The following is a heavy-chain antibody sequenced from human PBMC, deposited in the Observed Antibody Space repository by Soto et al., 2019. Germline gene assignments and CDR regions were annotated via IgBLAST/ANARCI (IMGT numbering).Heavy chain of an antibody. Sequence: SETLSLTCTVSGGSISSTSYYWGWIRQPPGKGLEWIGSIYYSGSTYYNPSLKSRGTISVDMAKNHFSLKLNSVTAADTAVYYCARLVYGDSGPASWGQGTLVTVSS. CDR3: ARLVYGDSGPAS. D-gene: IGHD4-17*01. V-gene: IGHV4-39*02. CDR2: IYYSGST. CDR1: GGSISSTSYY. J-gene: IGHJ1*01.